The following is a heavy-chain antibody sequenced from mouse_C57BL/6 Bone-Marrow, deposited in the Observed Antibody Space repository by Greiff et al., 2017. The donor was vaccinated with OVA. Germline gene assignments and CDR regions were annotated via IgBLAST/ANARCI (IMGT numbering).Heavy chain of an antibody. Sequence: QVQLKQPGAELVMPGASVKLSCKASGYTFTSYWMHWVKQRPGQGLEWIGEIDPSDSYTNYNQKFKGKSTLTVDKSSSTAYMQLSSLTSEDSAVYYCARGEKNYGSSLYYFDYWGQGTTLTVSS. D-gene: IGHD1-1*01. CDR1: GYTFTSYW. CDR3: ARGEKNYGSSLYYFDY. J-gene: IGHJ2*01. CDR2: IDPSDSYT. V-gene: IGHV1-69*01.